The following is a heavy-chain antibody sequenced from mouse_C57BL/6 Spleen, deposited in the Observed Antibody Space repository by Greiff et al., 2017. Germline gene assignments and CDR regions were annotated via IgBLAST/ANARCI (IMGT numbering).Heavy chain of an antibody. D-gene: IGHD4-1*01. J-gene: IGHJ3*01. V-gene: IGHV1-64*01. CDR2: IHPNSGST. Sequence: QVQLQQPGAELVKPGASVKLSCKASGYTFTSYWMHWVKQRPGQGLEWIGMIHPNSGSTNYNEKFKSKATLTVDKSSSTAYMQLSSLTSEDSAVYYCARKETGTGTWFAYWGQGTLVTVSA. CDR3: ARKETGTGTWFAY. CDR1: GYTFTSYW.